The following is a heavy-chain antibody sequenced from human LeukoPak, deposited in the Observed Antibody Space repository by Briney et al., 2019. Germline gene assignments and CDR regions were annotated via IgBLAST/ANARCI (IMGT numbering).Heavy chain of an antibody. J-gene: IGHJ6*02. CDR1: GYSFTTCW. CDR3: ARLHTYYYYGMDV. Sequence: GESLKISCKGSGYSFTTCWIGWVRQMPGKGLEWMAIIYPGDSDTRYSPSFQGQVTISADKSISTAYLQWSSLKASDTAMYYCARLHTYYYYGMDVWGQGTTVTVSS. CDR2: IYPGDSDT. V-gene: IGHV5-51*01.